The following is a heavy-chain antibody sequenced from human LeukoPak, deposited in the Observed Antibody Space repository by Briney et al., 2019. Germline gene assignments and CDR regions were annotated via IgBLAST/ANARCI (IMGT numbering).Heavy chain of an antibody. V-gene: IGHV4-34*01. CDR1: GGSFSGYY. CDR2: INHSGST. D-gene: IGHD3-3*01. CDR3: ASVARFLD. Sequence: SETLSLTCAVYGGSFSGYYWSWIRHPPGKGLEWIGEINHSGSTNYNPSLKSRVTISVDTSKNQFSLTLSSVTAADTAVYYCASVARFLDWGQGTLVTVSS. J-gene: IGHJ4*02.